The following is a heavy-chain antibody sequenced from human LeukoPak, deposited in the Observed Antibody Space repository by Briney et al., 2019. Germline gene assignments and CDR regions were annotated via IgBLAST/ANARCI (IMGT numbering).Heavy chain of an antibody. J-gene: IGHJ5*02. V-gene: IGHV4-34*01. Sequence: PSETLSLTCAVYGGSFSGYYWSWIRQPPGKGLEWIGEINHSGSTNYNPSLKSRVTISVDTSKNQFSLKLSSVTAADTAVYYCARNPRGWLLPYNWFDPWGQGTLVTVSS. CDR2: INHSGST. D-gene: IGHD3-22*01. CDR3: ARNPRGWLLPYNWFDP. CDR1: GGSFSGYY.